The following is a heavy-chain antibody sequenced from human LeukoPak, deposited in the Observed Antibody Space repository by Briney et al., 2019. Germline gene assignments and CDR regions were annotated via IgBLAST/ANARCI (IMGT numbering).Heavy chain of an antibody. J-gene: IGHJ4*02. CDR2: INYSGST. Sequence: SETLSLTCTVSGGSISSSSYYWGWIRQPPGKGLEWIGSINYSGSTNYNSSLKSRVTISVDTSKNQFSLKLSSVTAADTAVYYCARGLAAAGNFDYWGQGTLVTVSS. D-gene: IGHD6-13*01. CDR3: ARGLAAAGNFDY. V-gene: IGHV4-39*01. CDR1: GGSISSSSYY.